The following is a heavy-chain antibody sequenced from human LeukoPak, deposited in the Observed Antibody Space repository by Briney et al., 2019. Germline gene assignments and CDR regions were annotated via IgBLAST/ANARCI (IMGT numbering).Heavy chain of an antibody. CDR1: GDSISSDYY. D-gene: IGHD3-22*01. V-gene: IGHV4-38-2*02. CDR2: AYHRGGP. CDR3: ARALYYFETSGYTFDY. Sequence: ASQTLSLTCTVSGDSISSDYYWAWIRQPPGKGLEWIGSAYHRGGPHYNPSLRSRVTILVDTPENQLSLELSSVTAADTAVYYCARALYYFETSGYTFDYWGQGSLVTVSS. J-gene: IGHJ4*02.